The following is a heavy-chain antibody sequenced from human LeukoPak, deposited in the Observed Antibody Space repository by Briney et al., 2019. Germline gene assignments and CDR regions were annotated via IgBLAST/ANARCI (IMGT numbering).Heavy chain of an antibody. CDR3: ARDSDILTGYYRAFDY. V-gene: IGHV3-48*01. CDR1: GFTFSSYS. CDR2: ISSSSSTI. Sequence: PGGSLRLSCAASGFTFSSYSMNWVRQAPGKGLEWVSYISSSSSTIYYADSVKGRFTISRDNAKNSLYLQMNSLRAEDTAVYYCARDSDILTGYYRAFDYWGQGTLVTVSS. J-gene: IGHJ4*02. D-gene: IGHD3-9*01.